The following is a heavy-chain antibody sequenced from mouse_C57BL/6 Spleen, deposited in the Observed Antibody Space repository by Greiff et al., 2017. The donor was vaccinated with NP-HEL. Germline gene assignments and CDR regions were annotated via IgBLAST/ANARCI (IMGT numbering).Heavy chain of an antibody. D-gene: IGHD2-4*01. CDR3: ARADYDYDVFFDY. J-gene: IGHJ2*01. V-gene: IGHV1-82*01. CDR2: IYPGGGDT. Sequence: QVQLQQSGPELVKPGASVKISCKASGYAFSSSWMNWVKQRPGKGLEWIGRIYPGGGDTNYNGKFKGKATLTADKSSSTAYMQLSSLTSEDSAVYFCARADYDYDVFFDYWGQGTTLTVSS. CDR1: GYAFSSSW.